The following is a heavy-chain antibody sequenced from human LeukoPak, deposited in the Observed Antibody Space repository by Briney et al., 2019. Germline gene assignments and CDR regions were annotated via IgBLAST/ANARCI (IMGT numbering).Heavy chain of an antibody. CDR2: ISYDGSNK. CDR3: ARGPNQGYYIGLDY. J-gene: IGHJ4*02. CDR1: GFTFSSYA. V-gene: IGHV3-30*04. Sequence: PGRSLRLSCAASGFTFSSYAMHWVRQAPGKGLEWVAVISYDGSNKYYADSVKGRFTISRDNSKNTLYLQMNSLRAEDTAVYYCARGPNQGYYIGLDYWGQGTLVTVSS. D-gene: IGHD3-3*01.